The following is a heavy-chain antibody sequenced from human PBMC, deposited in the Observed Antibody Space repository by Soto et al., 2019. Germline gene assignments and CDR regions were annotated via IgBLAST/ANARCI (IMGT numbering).Heavy chain of an antibody. CDR1: GGSFSGYY. CDR2: INHSGST. Sequence: QVQLQQWGAGLLKPSETLPLTCAVYGGSFSGYYWSWIRQPPGKGLEWIGEINHSGSTNYNPSLKSRVTISVDTSKNQFSLKLSSVTAADTAVYYCARRVGRQQLVPAVDYWGQGTLVTVSS. J-gene: IGHJ4*02. D-gene: IGHD6-13*01. CDR3: ARRVGRQQLVPAVDY. V-gene: IGHV4-34*01.